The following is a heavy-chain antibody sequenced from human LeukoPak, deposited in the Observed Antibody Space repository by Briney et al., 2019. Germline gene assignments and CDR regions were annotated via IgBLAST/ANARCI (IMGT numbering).Heavy chain of an antibody. D-gene: IGHD6-13*01. Sequence: GGSLRLSCAASGFTFSSYAMSWVRQAPGKGLEWVSAISGSGGSPYYADSVKGRFTISRDNSKNTLYLQMNSLRAEDTAVYYCAAAGVYSSSPEWHYWGQGTLVTVSS. CDR3: AAAGVYSSSPEWHY. J-gene: IGHJ4*02. CDR2: ISGSGGSP. CDR1: GFTFSSYA. V-gene: IGHV3-23*01.